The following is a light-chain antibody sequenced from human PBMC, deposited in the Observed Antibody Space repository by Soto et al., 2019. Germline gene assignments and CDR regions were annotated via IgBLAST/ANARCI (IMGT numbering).Light chain of an antibody. V-gene: IGKV3-20*01. J-gene: IGKJ2*01. CDR3: QQFGSSPRYT. CDR1: QRVSSSY. CDR2: GAS. Sequence: EIVLTQSPGTLSLSPGERATLSCRASQRVSSSYLAWYQQKPGQAPRLLIYGASSRATGIPDRFSGSGSGTDFTLTISRLEPEDFAVYYCQQFGSSPRYTFGKGTKLEIK.